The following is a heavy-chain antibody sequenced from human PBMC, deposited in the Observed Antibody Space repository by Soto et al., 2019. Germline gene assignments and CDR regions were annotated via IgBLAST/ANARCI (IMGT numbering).Heavy chain of an antibody. CDR3: AREGGSGYADAFDI. CDR1: GGTFSSYA. D-gene: IGHD5-12*01. V-gene: IGHV1-69*13. J-gene: IGHJ3*02. CDR2: IIPIFGTA. Sequence: SVKVSCKASGGTFSSYAISWVRKAPGQGLEWMGGIIPIFGTANYAQKFQGRVTITADESTSTAYMELSSLRSEDTAVYYCAREGGSGYADAFDIWGQGTMVTVSS.